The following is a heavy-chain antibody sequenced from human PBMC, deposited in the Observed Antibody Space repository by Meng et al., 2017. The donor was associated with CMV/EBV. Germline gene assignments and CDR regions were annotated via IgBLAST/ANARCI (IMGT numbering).Heavy chain of an antibody. J-gene: IGHJ4*02. CDR1: GFTFSSYS. CDR2: ISSSSYI. CDR3: ATNLNCSSTSCSRYFDY. V-gene: IGHV3-21*01. D-gene: IGHD2-2*01. Sequence: GGSLRLSCAASGFTFSSYSMNWVRQAPGKGLEWVSSISSSSYIYYADSVKGRFTISRDNAKNSLYLQMNSLRAEDTAVYYCATNLNCSSTSCSRYFDYWGQGTLVTVSS.